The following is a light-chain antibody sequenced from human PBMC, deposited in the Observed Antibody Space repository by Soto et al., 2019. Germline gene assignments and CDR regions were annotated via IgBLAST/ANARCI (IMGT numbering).Light chain of an antibody. CDR3: QQYYSTPFP. V-gene: IGKV4-1*01. J-gene: IGKJ3*01. CDR1: TSVFYSSNNNNC. CDR2: CAS. Sequence: QSPTTIAVSRREIATTNCQSSTSVFYSSNNNNCLAAYQQKTAQPPHQLIYCASTRVSGVPDRCSGGGSGTNVTLTISSLQDEDVVVYYCQQYYSTPFPFGQGTKVDIK.